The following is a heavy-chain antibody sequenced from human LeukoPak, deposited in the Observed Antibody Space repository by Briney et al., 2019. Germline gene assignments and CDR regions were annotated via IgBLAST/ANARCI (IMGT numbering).Heavy chain of an antibody. Sequence: SETLSLTCAVSGGSISSSNWWSWVRQPPGKGLEWIGEINHSGSTNYNPSLKSRVTISVDTSKNQFSLKLSSVTAADTAVYYCASPWDFWGQGTLVTVSS. CDR3: ASPWDF. J-gene: IGHJ4*02. V-gene: IGHV4-4*02. CDR1: GGSISSSNW. CDR2: INHSGST.